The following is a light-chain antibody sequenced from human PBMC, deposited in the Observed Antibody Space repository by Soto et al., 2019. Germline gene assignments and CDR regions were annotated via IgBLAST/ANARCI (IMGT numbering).Light chain of an antibody. CDR1: QSVRSSY. J-gene: IGKJ1*01. V-gene: IGKV3-20*01. CDR2: GAS. CDR3: LQYGTFPRT. Sequence: EIVLTQSPGTLSLSPGERAILSCRASQSVRSSYLAWYQQNAGQAPRLLIYGASSRATGIPDRFSGSGSGTDFTLTISRLEPEDFAVYYCLQYGTFPRTFGQGTKVEIK.